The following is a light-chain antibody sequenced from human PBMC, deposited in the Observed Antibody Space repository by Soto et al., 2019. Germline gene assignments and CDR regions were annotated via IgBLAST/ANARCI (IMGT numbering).Light chain of an antibody. Sequence: DIQLTQSPSFLSPSIGESVTITCRASQVISTSLAWYQQKPGKAPNLLIYGASTLQGGVPSRFSGSGSATDFTLTISSLQHEDFATYYCQQTYGTPPTFGQGTKVDIK. CDR3: QQTYGTPPT. V-gene: IGKV1-39*01. J-gene: IGKJ1*01. CDR1: QVISTS. CDR2: GAS.